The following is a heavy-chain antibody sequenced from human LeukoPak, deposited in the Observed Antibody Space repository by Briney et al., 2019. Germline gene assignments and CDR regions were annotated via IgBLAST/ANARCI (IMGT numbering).Heavy chain of an antibody. J-gene: IGHJ4*02. CDR2: INPNSGGT. Sequence: GASVKVSCKASGYTFTGYFMHWVRQAPGQGLDWMGWINPNSGGTNYAQKFQGRVTMTRDTSISTAYMELSRLRSGDTAVYYCAREIITSQNSWGQGTLVTVSS. CDR3: AREIITSQNS. D-gene: IGHD1-14*01. V-gene: IGHV1-2*02. CDR1: GYTFTGYF.